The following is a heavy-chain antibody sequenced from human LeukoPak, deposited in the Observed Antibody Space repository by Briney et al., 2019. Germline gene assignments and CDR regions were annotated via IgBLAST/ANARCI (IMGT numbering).Heavy chain of an antibody. Sequence: SETLSLTCTVSGGSISSYYWSWIRQPPGKGLKWIGYIYYSGSTNYNPSLKSRVTISIDTSKNQFSLKLSSVTAADTAVYYCARDGGITGSYWYFDYWGQGTLVTVSS. D-gene: IGHD1-26*01. CDR1: GGSISSYY. CDR2: IYYSGST. CDR3: ARDGGITGSYWYFDY. V-gene: IGHV4-59*01. J-gene: IGHJ4*02.